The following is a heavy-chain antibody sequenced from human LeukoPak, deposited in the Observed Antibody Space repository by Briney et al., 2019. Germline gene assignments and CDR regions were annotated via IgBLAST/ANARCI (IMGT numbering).Heavy chain of an antibody. CDR1: GGSISSGSYY. D-gene: IGHD3-22*01. CDR2: IYTSGST. Sequence: PSETLSLTCTVSGGSISSGSYYWSWIRQPAGKGLEWIGRIYTSGSTYYNPSLKSRVTISVDTSKNQFSLKLSSVTAADTAVYYCARVRPYYYDSSGYYEHWFDPWGQGTLVTVSS. J-gene: IGHJ5*02. CDR3: ARVRPYYYDSSGYYEHWFDP. V-gene: IGHV4-61*02.